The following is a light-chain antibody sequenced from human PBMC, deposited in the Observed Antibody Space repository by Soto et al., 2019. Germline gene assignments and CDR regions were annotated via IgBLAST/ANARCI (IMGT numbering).Light chain of an antibody. CDR1: SSDVGSYNL. CDR2: EGN. CDR3: CSYAGTNTFV. V-gene: IGLV2-23*01. J-gene: IGLJ1*01. Sequence: QSALTQPASVSGSPGQSITISCTGTSSDVGSYNLVSWYQRHPGKAPKLMIYEGNKRPSGVSNRFSGSKSANTASLTISGHQTEDEADYYCCSYAGTNTFVFGTGTKLTVL.